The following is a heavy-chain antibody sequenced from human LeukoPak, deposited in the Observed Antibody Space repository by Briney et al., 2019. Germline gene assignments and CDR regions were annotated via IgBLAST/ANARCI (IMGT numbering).Heavy chain of an antibody. J-gene: IGHJ4*02. CDR3: ARGGVYYWNPRY. V-gene: IGHV3-53*01. D-gene: IGHD1-20*01. Sequence: GGSLRLSCVASGFSVSSNYMSWVRRAPGKRLEWVSLLYTDGTTYYASSVVGRFTISRDDSRNTIYLHMNSLRADDTAVYYCARGGVYYWNPRYWGQGTLVTVSS. CDR2: LYTDGTT. CDR1: GFSVSSNY.